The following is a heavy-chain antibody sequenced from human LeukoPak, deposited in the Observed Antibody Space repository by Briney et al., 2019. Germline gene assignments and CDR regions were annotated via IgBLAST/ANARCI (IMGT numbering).Heavy chain of an antibody. CDR2: IYSGGST. CDR1: GFTVSSNY. CDR3: ARVKDYVWGSYRAYFDY. Sequence: GGSLRLSCAASGFTVSSNYMSWVRQAPGKGLEWVSVIYSGGSTYYADSVKGRFTISRDNSKNTLYLQMNSLRAEDTAVYYCARVKDYVWGSYRAYFDYWGQGTLVTVSS. J-gene: IGHJ4*02. V-gene: IGHV3-66*01. D-gene: IGHD3-16*02.